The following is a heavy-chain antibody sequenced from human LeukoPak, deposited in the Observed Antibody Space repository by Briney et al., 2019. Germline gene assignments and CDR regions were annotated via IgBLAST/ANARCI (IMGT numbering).Heavy chain of an antibody. CDR3: ARANYVWGSYPNWFDP. CDR2: INWNGGST. Sequence: GGSLRLSCAASGFTFDDYGMSWVRQAPGKGLEWVSGINWNGGSTGYADSVKGRFTISRDNAKNPLYLQMNSLRAEDTALYYCARANYVWGSYPNWFDPWGQGTLVTVSS. J-gene: IGHJ5*02. V-gene: IGHV3-20*04. D-gene: IGHD3-16*01. CDR1: GFTFDDYG.